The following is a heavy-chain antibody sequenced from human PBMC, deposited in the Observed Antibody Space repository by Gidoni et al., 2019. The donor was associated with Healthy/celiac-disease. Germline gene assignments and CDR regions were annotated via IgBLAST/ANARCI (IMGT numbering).Heavy chain of an antibody. CDR1: GVTFSSYS. Sequence: EVQLVESGGGLVKPGGSLRLYSAPSGVTFSSYSMNWVRQAPGKGLEWVSFISSSSSSIYYADSVKGRFTISRDNAKNSMYLQMNSLSAEDTAVYYCARDDGYSSNSGWFDPWGQGTLVTVSS. J-gene: IGHJ5*02. V-gene: IGHV3-21*01. D-gene: IGHD6-13*01. CDR3: ARDDGYSSNSGWFDP. CDR2: ISSSSSSI.